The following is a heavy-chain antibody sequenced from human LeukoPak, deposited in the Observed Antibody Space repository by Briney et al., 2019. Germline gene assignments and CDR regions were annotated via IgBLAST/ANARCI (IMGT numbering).Heavy chain of an antibody. D-gene: IGHD2-15*01. Sequence: SGTLSLTCAVYGGSFSGYYWSWIRQPPGKGLEWIGEINHSGSTNYNPSLKSRVTISVDTSKNQFSLKLSSVTAADTAVYYCARDLYCSGGSCYGGAVDYWGQGTLVTVSS. CDR3: ARDLYCSGGSCYGGAVDY. J-gene: IGHJ4*02. V-gene: IGHV4-34*01. CDR1: GGSFSGYY. CDR2: INHSGST.